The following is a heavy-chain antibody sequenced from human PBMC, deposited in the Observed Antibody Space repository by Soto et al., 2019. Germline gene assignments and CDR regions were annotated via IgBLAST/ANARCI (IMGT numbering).Heavy chain of an antibody. D-gene: IGHD2-21*02. J-gene: IGHJ6*02. V-gene: IGHV4-59*01. CDR2: IYYSGST. CDR1: GGSISSYY. CDR3: ARDFKVTARGYYYYYGMDV. Sequence: PSETLSLTCTVSGGSISSYYWSWIRQPPGKGLEWIGYIYYSGSTNYNPSLKSRATISVDTSKNQFSLKLSSVTAADTAVYYCARDFKVTARGYYYYYGMDVWGQGTTVTVYS.